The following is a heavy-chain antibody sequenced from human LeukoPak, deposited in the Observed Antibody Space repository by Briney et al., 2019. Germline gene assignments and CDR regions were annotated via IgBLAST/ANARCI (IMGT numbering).Heavy chain of an antibody. D-gene: IGHD6-13*01. J-gene: IGHJ4*02. Sequence: SETLSLTCTVSDGSISSNSYYWGWIRRPPGKGLEWIGSIYYSGSTYYNSSLKSRVTIFVDTSKNRFSLNLTSVTAADTAVYYCARLQAAAGTFDYWGQGTLVTVSS. CDR2: IYYSGST. CDR3: ARLQAAAGTFDY. CDR1: DGSISSNSYY. V-gene: IGHV4-39*01.